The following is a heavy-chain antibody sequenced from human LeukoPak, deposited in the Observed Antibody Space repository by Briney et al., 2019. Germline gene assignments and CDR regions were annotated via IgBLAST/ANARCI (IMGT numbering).Heavy chain of an antibody. CDR2: ITSSSSKM. CDR3: ARGHYQLS. CDR1: GFIFSDHY. Sequence: PGGSLRLSCAASGFIFSDHYMSWIRQAPGKGLEWISYITSSSSKMFYADSVKGRFTISRDNAKNSLYLQMNSPRAEDTAVYYCARGHYQLSWGQGILVTVSS. D-gene: IGHD2-2*01. V-gene: IGHV3-11*04. J-gene: IGHJ5*02.